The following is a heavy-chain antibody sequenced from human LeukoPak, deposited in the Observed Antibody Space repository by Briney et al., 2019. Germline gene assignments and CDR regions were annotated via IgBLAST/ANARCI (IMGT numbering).Heavy chain of an antibody. CDR1: GFTFSSYA. CDR2: ISGSGGST. D-gene: IGHD3-16*02. Sequence: GGSLRLSCAASGFTFSSYAMSWVRQAPGKGLEWVSAISGSGGSTYYADSVKGRFTISRDNSKNTLYLQMNSLRAEDTAVYYCALPGGLRLGELSPLDYWGQGTLVTVSS. V-gene: IGHV3-23*01. CDR3: ALPGGLRLGELSPLDY. J-gene: IGHJ4*02.